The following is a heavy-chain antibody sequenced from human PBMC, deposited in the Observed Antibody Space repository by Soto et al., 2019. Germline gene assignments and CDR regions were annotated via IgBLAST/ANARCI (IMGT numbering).Heavy chain of an antibody. CDR2: ISGSGGST. J-gene: IGHJ5*02. CDR3: AKDLRGDYDYVWGSYRLGLGFDP. Sequence: GGSLRLSCAASGFTFSSYAMSWVRQAPGKGLEWVSAISGSGGSTYYADSVKGRFTISRDNSKNTLYLQMNSLRAEDTAVYYCAKDLRGDYDYVWGSYRLGLGFDPWGQGTLVTVSS. D-gene: IGHD3-16*02. V-gene: IGHV3-23*01. CDR1: GFTFSSYA.